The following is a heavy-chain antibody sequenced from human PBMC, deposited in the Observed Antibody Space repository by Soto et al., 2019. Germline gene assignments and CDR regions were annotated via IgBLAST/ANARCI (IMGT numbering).Heavy chain of an antibody. CDR2: ISGSGGST. Sequence: PGGFLRLSCAASGFTFSSYAMSWVRQAPGKGLEWVSAISGSGGSTYYADSVKGRFTISRDNSKNTLYLQMNSLRAEDTAVYYCAKDQAMIVVVIPDYWGQGTLVTVSS. J-gene: IGHJ4*02. V-gene: IGHV3-23*01. CDR3: AKDQAMIVVVIPDY. D-gene: IGHD3-22*01. CDR1: GFTFSSYA.